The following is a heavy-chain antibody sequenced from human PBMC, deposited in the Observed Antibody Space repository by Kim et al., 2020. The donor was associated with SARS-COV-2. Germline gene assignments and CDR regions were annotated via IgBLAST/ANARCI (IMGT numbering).Heavy chain of an antibody. J-gene: IGHJ5*02. Sequence: SETLSLTCVVSGGSITTNNWWSWVRQPPGKGLEWLGDVYHSGATHYNPAVNSRVTLSVDTSKNHFSLKLNSVTAADTATYFCARGSTSGLTAVEWFDPWGQGILVTVSS. CDR2: VYHSGAT. D-gene: IGHD5-12*01. V-gene: IGHV4-4*02. CDR3: ARGSTSGLTAVEWFDP. CDR1: GGSITTNNW.